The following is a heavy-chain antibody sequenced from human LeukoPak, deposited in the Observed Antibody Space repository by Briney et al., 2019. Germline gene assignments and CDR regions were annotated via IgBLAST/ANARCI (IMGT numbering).Heavy chain of an antibody. CDR3: RLQLNYDY. CDR2: LYYSGTT. V-gene: IGHV4-39*01. CDR1: GGSIISSTYY. J-gene: IGHJ4*02. Sequence: ETLSLLCSVSGGSIISSTYYWAWIRQTPGKGLEWIGTLYYSGTTYYSPSLKSRVTISVDTSKNRFSLKLSSVTAADTAVYFCRLQLNYDYWGPGTLVTVSS. D-gene: IGHD1-1*01.